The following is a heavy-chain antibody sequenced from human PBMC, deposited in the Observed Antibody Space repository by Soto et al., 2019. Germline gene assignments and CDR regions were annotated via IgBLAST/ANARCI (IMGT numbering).Heavy chain of an antibody. V-gene: IGHV3-7*01. J-gene: IGHJ4*02. CDR3: ARDKNYNSWTGYAFFDY. CDR1: GFIFGYNW. CDR2: IKQDGFEK. Sequence: GGSLRLSCKTSGFIFGYNWMTWVRQAAGKGLEWVASIKQDGFEKYYANSVRGLFSISRDNAANSLHLQMNSLSAEDTAVYYCARDKNYNSWTGYAFFDYSGQGIVVTVSS. D-gene: IGHD3-3*01.